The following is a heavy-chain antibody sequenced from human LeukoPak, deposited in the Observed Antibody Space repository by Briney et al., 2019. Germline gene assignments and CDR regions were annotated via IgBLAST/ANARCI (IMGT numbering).Heavy chain of an antibody. J-gene: IGHJ3*01. CDR2: INHSGST. Sequence: SETLSLTCAVYGGSFSGYYWSWIRQPPGKGLEWIGEINHSGSTNYNPSLKSRVTISVDTSKNQFSLKLSSVTAADTAVYYCARALRDIVLVVAANGAFDVRGQGTMVTVSS. CDR3: ARALRDIVLVVAANGAFDV. CDR1: GGSFSGYY. V-gene: IGHV4-34*01. D-gene: IGHD2-15*01.